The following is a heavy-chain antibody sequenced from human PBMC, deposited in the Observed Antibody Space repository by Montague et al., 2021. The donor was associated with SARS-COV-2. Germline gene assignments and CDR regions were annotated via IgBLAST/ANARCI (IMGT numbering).Heavy chain of an antibody. Sequence: SETLSLTCTVSGGSISSSSYYWGWIRQPTGKGLEWIGSIYYSGSTYYNPTLKSRVTISVDTSKNQFSLKLSPVTAADTAVYYCARDLNEYCRSGGFDYWGQGTLVTVSS. J-gene: IGHJ4*02. CDR2: IYYSGST. CDR1: GGSISSSSYY. D-gene: IGHD6-6*01. V-gene: IGHV4-39*07. CDR3: ARDLNEYCRSGGFDY.